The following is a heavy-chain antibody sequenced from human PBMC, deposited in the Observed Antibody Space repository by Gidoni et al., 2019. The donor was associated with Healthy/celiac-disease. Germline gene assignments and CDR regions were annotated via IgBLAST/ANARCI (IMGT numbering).Heavy chain of an antibody. J-gene: IGHJ5*02. CDR3: AKLSRRIASHDRIRGGWSDP. CDR1: GFPFRSYA. CDR2: ISGSGGST. V-gene: IGHV3-23*01. Sequence: EVPLLESGGGLVQPGGSLRLSCAASGFPFRSYAMSWVRQAPGRGLEWTASISGSGGSTYYADSVKARLTMLRDKSKNTLYLQMTSLRAEDTAVYAGAKLSRRIASHDRIRGGWSDPWGQGTLATVSP. D-gene: IGHD6-13*01.